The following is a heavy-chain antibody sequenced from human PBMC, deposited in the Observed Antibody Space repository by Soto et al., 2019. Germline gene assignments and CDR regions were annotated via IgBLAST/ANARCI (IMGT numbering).Heavy chain of an antibody. CDR3: ARAGGGGTVTAYGFDY. D-gene: IGHD3-10*01. J-gene: IGHJ4*02. V-gene: IGHV6-1*01. CDR2: TYYRSKWYT. Sequence: SQTLSLTCAISGDSVSSESVTWNWIRQSPSRGLEWLGRTYYRSKWYTDYAVSVKSRVSVNPDPSKNHFSLQLNSVTPDDTAVYYGARAGGGGTVTAYGFDYWGQGTLVTVSS. CDR1: GDSVSSESVT.